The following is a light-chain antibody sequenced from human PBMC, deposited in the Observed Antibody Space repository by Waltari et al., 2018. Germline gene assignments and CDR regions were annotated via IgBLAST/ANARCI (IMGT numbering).Light chain of an antibody. CDR2: GNN. CDR1: NSNVGANS. Sequence: QSILTQPPSASGTPGRTVPISCSGSNSNVGANSVCWYQQLPGTAPKLLIFGNNQRPSGVPDLFSGPKSGTSASLAIRGLRSEDEADYYCATWDDRLTAVFGGGTKLTVL. J-gene: IGLJ2*01. CDR3: ATWDDRLTAV. V-gene: IGLV1-47*01.